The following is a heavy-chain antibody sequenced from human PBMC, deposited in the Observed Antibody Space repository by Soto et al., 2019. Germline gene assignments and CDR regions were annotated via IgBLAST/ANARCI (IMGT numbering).Heavy chain of an antibody. CDR1: RFTFSTYW. Sequence: EVQLVESGGGLVQPGGSLRLSCAATRFTFSTYWMHWVRQGPGKGLVWVSRISTDGSSTTYADSVKGRFTISRDNAKNTLYLQMNSLRAEDTAVYYCARATGSNHPFDYWGQGSLVTVSS. J-gene: IGHJ4*02. CDR3: ARATGSNHPFDY. D-gene: IGHD2-2*01. V-gene: IGHV3-74*01. CDR2: ISTDGSST.